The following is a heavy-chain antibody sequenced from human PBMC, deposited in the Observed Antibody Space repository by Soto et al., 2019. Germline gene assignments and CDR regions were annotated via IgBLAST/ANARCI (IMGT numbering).Heavy chain of an antibody. CDR3: ARAIVVVPAARGYHYYYGMDV. Sequence: ASVEVSCKASGGTFSSYAISWVRQAPGQGLEWMGGIIPIFGTANYAQKFQGRVTITADESTSTAYMELSSLRSEDTAVYYCARAIVVVPAARGYHYYYGMDVWGQGTTVTVSS. V-gene: IGHV1-69*13. J-gene: IGHJ6*02. D-gene: IGHD2-2*01. CDR2: IIPIFGTA. CDR1: GGTFSSYA.